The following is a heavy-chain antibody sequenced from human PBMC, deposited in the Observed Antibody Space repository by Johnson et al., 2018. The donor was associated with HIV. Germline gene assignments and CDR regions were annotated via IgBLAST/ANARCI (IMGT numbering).Heavy chain of an antibody. V-gene: IGHV3-30*18. Sequence: QMLLVESGGGVVQTGTSLRLSCAASGFTFNTYGMHWVRQAPGKGLEWVALMSHDGSIKYYTDTAKGRLTISRDNSNNALYLQMHNLTHEDTAVYYCAKGYYDSTFGFDIWGQGTMVIVSS. J-gene: IGHJ3*02. D-gene: IGHD3-3*01. CDR3: AKGYYDSTFGFDI. CDR1: GFTFNTYG. CDR2: MSHDGSIK.